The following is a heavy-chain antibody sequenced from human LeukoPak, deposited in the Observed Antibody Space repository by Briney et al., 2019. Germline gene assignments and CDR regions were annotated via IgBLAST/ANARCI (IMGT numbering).Heavy chain of an antibody. CDR3: AKDMGRGYSYGYDYYYYGMDV. D-gene: IGHD5-18*01. V-gene: IGHV3-23*01. Sequence: GGSLRLSCAASGFSFSDYAMSWVRQAPGKGLEWVSAISGSGGSTYYADSVKGRFTISRDNSKNTLYLQMNSLRAEDTAVYYCAKDMGRGYSYGYDYYYYGMDVWGQGTTVTVSS. CDR1: GFSFSDYA. J-gene: IGHJ6*02. CDR2: ISGSGGST.